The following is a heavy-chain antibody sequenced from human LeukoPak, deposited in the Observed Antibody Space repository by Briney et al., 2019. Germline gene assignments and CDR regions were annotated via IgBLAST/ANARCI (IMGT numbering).Heavy chain of an antibody. CDR3: ARLGYCSSTSCLVPY. D-gene: IGHD2-2*01. Sequence: GRSLRLSCAASGFTFSSYGMHWVRQAPGKGLEWVAILWYDGSTKYYADSVKGRFTISRDNSKNTLYLQMNSLRAEDTAVYYCARLGYCSSTSCLVPYWGQGTLVTVSS. CDR2: LWYDGSTK. V-gene: IGHV3-33*01. J-gene: IGHJ4*02. CDR1: GFTFSSYG.